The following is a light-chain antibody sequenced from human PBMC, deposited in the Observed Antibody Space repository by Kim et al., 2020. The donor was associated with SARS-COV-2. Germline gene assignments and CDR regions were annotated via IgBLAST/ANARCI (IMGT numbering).Light chain of an antibody. V-gene: IGLV1-47*01. CDR3: ASWDESLSGPV. CDR2: RNN. J-gene: IGLJ3*02. Sequence: GQRVTCSCSGSRSGSGTNYVYWYQQFPGAAPKLLVYRNNQRPSGVPDRFSGSKSGTATSLVISGLRSEDEADYYCASWDESLSGPVFGGGTQLTVL. CDR1: RSGSGTNY.